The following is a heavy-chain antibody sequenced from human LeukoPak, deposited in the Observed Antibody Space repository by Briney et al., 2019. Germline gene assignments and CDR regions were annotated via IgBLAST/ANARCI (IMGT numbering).Heavy chain of an antibody. V-gene: IGHV4-38-2*01. Sequence: PSETLSLTCAVSGYSISSGYYWGWIRQPPGKGLEWIGSIYHSGSTYYNPSLKSRVTISVDTSKNQFSLKLSSVTAADTAVYYCARCRSPEGGWFDPWGQGTLVTVSS. CDR2: IYHSGST. D-gene: IGHD1-26*01. J-gene: IGHJ5*02. CDR1: GYSISSGYY. CDR3: ARCRSPEGGWFDP.